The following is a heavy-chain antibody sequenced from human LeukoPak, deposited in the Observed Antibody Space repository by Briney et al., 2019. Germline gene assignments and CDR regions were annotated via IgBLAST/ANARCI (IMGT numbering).Heavy chain of an antibody. V-gene: IGHV3-23*05. CDR3: AKKSVPNTPPTFDY. Sequence: PGGSLRLSCAASGFAFNSYAMNWVRQAPGKGLEWVSRIDGSGSTTFYADSVKGRFTISRDNSMNTVYLQMNSLRAEDTAVYYCAKKSVPNTPPTFDYWGQGALVTVSS. D-gene: IGHD2-2*02. J-gene: IGHJ4*02. CDR2: IDGSGSTT. CDR1: GFAFNSYA.